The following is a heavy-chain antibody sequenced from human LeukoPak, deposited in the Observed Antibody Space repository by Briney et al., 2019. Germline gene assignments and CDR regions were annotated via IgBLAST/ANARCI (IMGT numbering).Heavy chain of an antibody. CDR1: GFSFRNYA. CDR2: TNYDGSDR. J-gene: IGHJ4*02. Sequence: GRSLRLSCAASGFSFRNYAMNWVRQAPGKGLEWVAFTNYDGSDRCYADSVKGRFTVSRDNPKNTLYLQMNSLRTEDTAVYYCAKDLPERDSLEYWGQGTMVTVPS. CDR3: AKDLPERDSLEY. V-gene: IGHV3-30*18. D-gene: IGHD1-1*01.